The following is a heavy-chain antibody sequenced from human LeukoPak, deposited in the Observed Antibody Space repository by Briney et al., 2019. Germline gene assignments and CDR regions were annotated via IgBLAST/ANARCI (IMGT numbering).Heavy chain of an antibody. D-gene: IGHD3-22*01. V-gene: IGHV1-69*13. CDR3: ATTFYDSSGFNAFDI. J-gene: IGHJ3*02. CDR1: GGTFSSYA. Sequence: SVKVSCKASGGTFSSYAISWVRQAPGQGLEWMGGIIPIFGTANYAQKFQGRVTITADESTSTAYMELSSLRSEDTAVYYCATTFYDSSGFNAFDIWGQGTMVTVSS. CDR2: IIPIFGTA.